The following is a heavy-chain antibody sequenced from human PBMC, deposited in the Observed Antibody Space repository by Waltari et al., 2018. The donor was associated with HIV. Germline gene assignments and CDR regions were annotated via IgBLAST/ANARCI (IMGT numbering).Heavy chain of an antibody. CDR2: INPNSGGA. CDR3: ASTYGSGSSYFYYYYMDV. CDR1: GYTLTGYY. V-gene: IGHV1-2*06. D-gene: IGHD3-10*01. Sequence: QVHLVQSGAEVKKPGASVKVSCKASGYTLTGYYMHWVRQAPGQGLEWMGRINPNSGGANYAQKFQGRVTMTRDTSISTAYMELSGLRSDDTAVYYCASTYGSGSSYFYYYYMDVWGKGNPGHRLL. J-gene: IGHJ6*03.